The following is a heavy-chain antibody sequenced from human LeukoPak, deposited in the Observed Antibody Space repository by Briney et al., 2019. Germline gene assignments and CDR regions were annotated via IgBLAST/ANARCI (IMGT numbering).Heavy chain of an antibody. CDR1: GGSISSYY. Sequence: SETLSLTCTVSGGSISSYYWSRIRQPPGKGLEWIGNIYYSGSTNYNPSLKRRVTISVDTSKKQFSLKVSSVTAADTAVYYCARSGYSYGADALDIWGQGTMVTVSS. V-gene: IGHV4-59*01. CDR2: IYYSGST. D-gene: IGHD5-18*01. J-gene: IGHJ3*02. CDR3: ARSGYSYGADALDI.